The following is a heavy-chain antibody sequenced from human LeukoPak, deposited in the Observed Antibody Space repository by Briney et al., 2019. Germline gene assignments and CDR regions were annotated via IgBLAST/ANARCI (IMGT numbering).Heavy chain of an antibody. CDR1: GGSITGGYY. Sequence: SETLSLTCTVSGGSITGGYYWSWPRQPPGKGLEWIGHIYYTGVINYDPSLKSRVTMLVDTSKNQFSLNVMSVTAADTAVYYCARLTRLAPVGTTYYHSLDVWGQGSTVTVSS. CDR3: ARLTRLAPVGTTYYHSLDV. V-gene: IGHV4-59*08. D-gene: IGHD2-2*01. CDR2: IYYTGVI. J-gene: IGHJ6*02.